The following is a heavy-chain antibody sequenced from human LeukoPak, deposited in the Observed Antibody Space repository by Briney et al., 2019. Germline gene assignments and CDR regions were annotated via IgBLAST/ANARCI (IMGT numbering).Heavy chain of an antibody. V-gene: IGHV3-23*01. Sequence: GGSLRLSCAASGFTFNNYAMSWVRRAPRKGLEWVSTIMIGGDGKHYADSVKGGFTISRDRSESTLYLQMNGLRADDTAVYYCVRAAPRDCSPASCSLFDTWGQGTLVTVSS. J-gene: IGHJ4*02. CDR3: VRAAPRDCSPASCSLFDT. CDR1: GFTFNNYA. D-gene: IGHD2-2*01. CDR2: IMIGGDGK.